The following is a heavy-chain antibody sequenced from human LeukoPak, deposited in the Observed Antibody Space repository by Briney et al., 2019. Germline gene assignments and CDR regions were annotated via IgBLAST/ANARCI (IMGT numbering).Heavy chain of an antibody. CDR3: AKDFAAAGDWYFDL. D-gene: IGHD6-13*01. CDR1: GFTFDDYA. CDR2: ISWDSGSI. Sequence: GGSLRLSCAASGFTFDDYAMHWVRQAPGKGLEWVSGISWDSGSIDYADSVKGRFTISRDNAKNSLYLQMNSLRAEDTALYYCAKDFAAAGDWYFDLWGRGTLVTVSS. V-gene: IGHV3-9*01. J-gene: IGHJ2*01.